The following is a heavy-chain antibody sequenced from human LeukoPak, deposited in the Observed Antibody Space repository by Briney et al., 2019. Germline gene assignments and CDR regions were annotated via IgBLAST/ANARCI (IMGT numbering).Heavy chain of an antibody. V-gene: IGHV3-23*01. CDR3: EKICRTFVLLVGGDS. J-gene: IGHJ4*02. Sequence: GGSLRLSCAASGFIFNNYAMSWVRQAAGKGLEWVSTIIGSGDTTYYADSVKGRFTISRDNSRTTLYLQMNSLRAEDTAIYHCEKICRTFVLLVGGDSWGQGAQVTVSS. CDR2: IIGSGDTT. D-gene: IGHD1-26*01. CDR1: GFIFNNYA.